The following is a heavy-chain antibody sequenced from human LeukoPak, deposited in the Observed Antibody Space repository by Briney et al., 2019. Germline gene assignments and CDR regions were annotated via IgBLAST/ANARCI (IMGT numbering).Heavy chain of an antibody. CDR2: ISGSGGST. J-gene: IGHJ4*02. CDR1: GFTFSSYA. V-gene: IGHV3-23*01. Sequence: GGSLRLSCAASGFTFSSYAMSWVRQAPGKGLEWVSAISGSGGSTYYADSVKGRFTISRDNSKNSLYLQMNSLRAEDTALYYCAKDMAAYYYASGNIDYWGQGTLVTVSS. CDR3: AKDMAAYYYASGNIDY. D-gene: IGHD3-10*01.